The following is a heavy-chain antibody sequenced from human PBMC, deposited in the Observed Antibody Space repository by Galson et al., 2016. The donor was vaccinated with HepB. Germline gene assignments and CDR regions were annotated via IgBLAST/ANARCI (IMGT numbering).Heavy chain of an antibody. CDR3: ARSGSRGYFYMNHFDY. Sequence: SLRLXCAAXGFNFRNYTMNWVRQAPGKGLEWLSSISPGSAYIYYAHSLKGRLTISRDDAQNSVYLQMDSLRADDSVVYYCARSGSRGYFYMNHFDYWGQGILVTVSS. J-gene: IGHJ4*02. CDR1: GFNFRNYT. V-gene: IGHV3-21*01. CDR2: ISPGSAYI. D-gene: IGHD3-22*01.